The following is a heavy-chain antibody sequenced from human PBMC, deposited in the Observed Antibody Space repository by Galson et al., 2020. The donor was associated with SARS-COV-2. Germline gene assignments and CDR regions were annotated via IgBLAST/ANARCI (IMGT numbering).Heavy chain of an antibody. V-gene: IGHV3-53*01. J-gene: IGHJ1*01. CDR2: IYSGGSS. D-gene: IGHD3-22*01. Sequence: GGSLRLSCTASGFTVNTNYMGWVRQAPGKGLEWVAVIYSGGSSYYADPVKGRFVISRDDADNTMFLQMNTLGAEDTASYYCARGRYDSSQYYYGVAEYVQHWGQGTQVTVSS. CDR3: ARGRYDSSQYYYGVAEYVQH. CDR1: GFTVNTNY.